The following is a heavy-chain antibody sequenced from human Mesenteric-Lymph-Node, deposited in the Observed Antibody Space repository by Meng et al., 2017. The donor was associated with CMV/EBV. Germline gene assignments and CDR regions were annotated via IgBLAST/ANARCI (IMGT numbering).Heavy chain of an antibody. D-gene: IGHD4-17*01. V-gene: IGHV3-21*01. CDR2: ISSSSSYI. CDR1: GFFFSRYP. J-gene: IGHJ6*02. Sequence: GESLKISCAASGFFFSRYPMNWVRQAPGKGLEWVSSISSSSSYISYADSVKGRFTISRDNAKNSLYLQMNSLRAEDSAVYYCARDGDYGDYTYYYYYGMDVWGQGTTVTVSS. CDR3: ARDGDYGDYTYYYYYGMDV.